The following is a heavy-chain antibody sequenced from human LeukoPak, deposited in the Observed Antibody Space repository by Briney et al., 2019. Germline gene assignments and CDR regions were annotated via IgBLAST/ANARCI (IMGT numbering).Heavy chain of an antibody. J-gene: IGHJ4*02. CDR1: GGSFSGYY. Sequence: PSETLSLTCAVYGGSFSGYYWTWLRQPPGKGLEWIGEINHSGSTNYNLSLKSRVTISVDTSKNQFSLKLSSVTAADTAVYYCARGPPLNPNDFDSSGYYYFDIWGQGTLVTVSS. CDR2: INHSGST. D-gene: IGHD3-22*01. CDR3: ARGPPLNPNDFDSSGYYYFDI. V-gene: IGHV4-34*01.